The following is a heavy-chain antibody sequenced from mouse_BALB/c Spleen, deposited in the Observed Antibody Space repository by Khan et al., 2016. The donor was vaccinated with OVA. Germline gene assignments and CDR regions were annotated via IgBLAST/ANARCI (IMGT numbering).Heavy chain of an antibody. Sequence: QVQLKESGPGLAAPSQSLSITCTISGFSLTNYGVHWVRQPPGKGLEWLVVIWSDGNTNYNSALKSRLTITKDNSQSQVFLKSNSLQTDDTAIYFCARQPYYHYNIMDYWGQGTSVTVSS. CDR2: IWSDGNT. CDR3: ARQPYYHYNIMDY. J-gene: IGHJ4*01. CDR1: GFSLTNYG. V-gene: IGHV2-6-1*01. D-gene: IGHD2-10*01.